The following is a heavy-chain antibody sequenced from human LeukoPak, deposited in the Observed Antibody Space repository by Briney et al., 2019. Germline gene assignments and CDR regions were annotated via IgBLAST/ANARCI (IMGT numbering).Heavy chain of an antibody. D-gene: IGHD6-19*01. J-gene: IGHJ4*02. CDR1: GFTFSSYG. Sequence: GGSLRLSCAASGFTFSSYGMHWVRQAPGKGLEWVAVIWYDGSNKYCADSVKGRFTISRDNSKNTLYLQMNSLRAEDTAVYYCARGIAVAGTDYWGQGTLVTVSS. CDR2: IWYDGSNK. CDR3: ARGIAVAGTDY. V-gene: IGHV3-33*01.